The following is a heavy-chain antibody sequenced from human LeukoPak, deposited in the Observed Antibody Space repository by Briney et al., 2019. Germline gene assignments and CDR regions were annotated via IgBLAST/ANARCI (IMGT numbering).Heavy chain of an antibody. V-gene: IGHV3-66*01. CDR3: ARGGVTTYYYYYYMDV. CDR2: IYSGGST. J-gene: IGHJ6*03. D-gene: IGHD4-17*01. Sequence: PGGSLRLSCAASGFTVSSNYMSWVRQAPGKGLEWVSVIYSGGSTYYADSVKGRFTISRDNSKNTLYLQMNSLRAEDTAVYYCARGGVTTYYYYYYMDVWGKGTTVTISS. CDR1: GFTVSSNY.